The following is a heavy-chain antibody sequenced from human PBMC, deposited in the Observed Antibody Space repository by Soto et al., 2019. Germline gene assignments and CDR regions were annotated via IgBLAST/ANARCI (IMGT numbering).Heavy chain of an antibody. CDR3: ARDRYYGSGSYSPYYYGMDV. D-gene: IGHD3-10*01. CDR1: GGTFSSYA. V-gene: IGHV1-69*01. Sequence: QVQLVQSGAEVKKPGSSVKVSCKASGGTFSSYAISWVRQAPGQGLEWMGGIIPIFGTANYAQKFQGRVTITADESTSTAYMELSSRRSEDTAVYYCARDRYYGSGSYSPYYYGMDVWGQGTTVTLSS. J-gene: IGHJ6*02. CDR2: IIPIFGTA.